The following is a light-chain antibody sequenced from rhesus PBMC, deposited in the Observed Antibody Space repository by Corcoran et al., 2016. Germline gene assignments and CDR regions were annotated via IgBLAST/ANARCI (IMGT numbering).Light chain of an antibody. Sequence: DIQMTQSPSSLSASAGDTVTITCRASQGISSYLNWFQQKPGKALKLLIYDASSLESGVPSRCTGSGSGTDFTLTISSLQPEDFAAYYCLQHDSYPLTFGGGTKVEIK. V-gene: IGKV1-28*03. CDR1: QGISSY. CDR2: DAS. CDR3: LQHDSYPLT. J-gene: IGKJ4*01.